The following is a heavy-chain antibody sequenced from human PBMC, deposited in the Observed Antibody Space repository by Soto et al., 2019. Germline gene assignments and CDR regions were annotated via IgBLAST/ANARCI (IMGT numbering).Heavy chain of an antibody. CDR3: TTGVVRGVIRFDY. Sequence: GGSLRLSCAASGFTFSNAWMNLVRQAPGKRLEWVGRIKSKTDGGTTDYAAPVKGRFTSSRDDSKNTLYLQMNSLKTEDTAVYYCTTGVVRGVIRFDYWGQGTLVTVSS. D-gene: IGHD3-10*01. V-gene: IGHV3-15*07. CDR2: IKSKTDGGTT. CDR1: GFTFSNAW. J-gene: IGHJ4*02.